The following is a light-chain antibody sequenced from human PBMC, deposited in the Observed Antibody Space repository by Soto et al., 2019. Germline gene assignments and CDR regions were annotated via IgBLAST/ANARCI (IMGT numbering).Light chain of an antibody. V-gene: IGKV3-15*01. CDR3: QQYSNWPLLS. J-gene: IGKJ4*01. CDR1: QSVGSN. Sequence: EVVLTQSPATLSVSPGAGATLSCRASQSVGSNLAWYQQKPGQTPRGLIYGASTRAIGIPARFSGSGFGTEFTLTIGSLQSEDFVVYYCQQYSNWPLLSFGGGTKVEIK. CDR2: GAS.